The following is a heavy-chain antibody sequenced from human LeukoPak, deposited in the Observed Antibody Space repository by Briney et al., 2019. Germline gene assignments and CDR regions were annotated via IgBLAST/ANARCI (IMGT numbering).Heavy chain of an antibody. D-gene: IGHD2-2*01. V-gene: IGHV4-59*01. J-gene: IGHJ6*03. CDR1: GGSISSYY. CDR2: IYYSGST. Sequence: SETLSLTCTVSGGSISSYYWSWIRQPPGKGLEWIGYIYYSGSTNYNPSLKSRVTISVDTSKNQFSLKLSSVTAADTAVYYCARVPLGVVVPAASTRYYYYYYMDVWGKGTTVTVSS. CDR3: ARVPLGVVVPAASTRYYYYYYMDV.